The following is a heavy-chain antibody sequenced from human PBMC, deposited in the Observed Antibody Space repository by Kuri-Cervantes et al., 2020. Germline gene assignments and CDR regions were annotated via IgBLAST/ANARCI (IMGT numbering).Heavy chain of an antibody. CDR2: IYSGGST. CDR1: GFTVSSNY. J-gene: IGHJ4*02. V-gene: IGHV3-53*05. Sequence: GESLKISCAASGFTVSSNYMSWVRQAPGKGLEWVSVIYSGGSTYYADSVKGRLTISRDNSKNTLYLQMNSLRAEDTAVYYCARDRRYFDYWGQGTLVTVSS. CDR3: ARDRRYFDY.